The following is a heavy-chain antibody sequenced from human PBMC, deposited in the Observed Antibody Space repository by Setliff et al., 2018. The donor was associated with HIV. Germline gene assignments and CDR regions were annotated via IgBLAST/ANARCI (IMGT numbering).Heavy chain of an antibody. J-gene: IGHJ4*02. CDR1: GYTFTSYY. V-gene: IGHV1-8*02. CDR2: MNPNSTNT. CDR3: ARGRHSTTAGATKVGY. D-gene: IGHD1-26*01. Sequence: ASVKVSCKASGYTFTSYYINWVRQAPGQGLEWMGWMNPNSTNTGYAQRFQGRVILTGDTSISTAYMELISLTSEDTAVYYCARGRHSTTAGATKVGYWGRGTLVTVSS.